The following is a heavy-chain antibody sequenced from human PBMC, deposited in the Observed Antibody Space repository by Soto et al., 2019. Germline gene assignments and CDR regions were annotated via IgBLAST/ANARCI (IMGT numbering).Heavy chain of an antibody. V-gene: IGHV3-23*01. CDR2: ISGSGGST. Sequence: PGGSLRLSCAASGFTFSSYAMSWARQAPGKGLEWVSAISGSGGSTYYADSVKGRFTISRDNSKNTLYLQMNSLRAEDTAVYYCVVSSPLAALVSWLNSPAVFDNRGQGPLGTVSS. D-gene: IGHD6-6*01. J-gene: IGHJ5*02. CDR3: VVSSPLAALVSWLNSPAVFDN. CDR1: GFTFSSYA.